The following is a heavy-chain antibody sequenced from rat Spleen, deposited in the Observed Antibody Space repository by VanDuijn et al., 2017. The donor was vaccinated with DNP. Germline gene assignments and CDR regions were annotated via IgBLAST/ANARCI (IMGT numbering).Heavy chain of an antibody. D-gene: IGHD1-4*01. V-gene: IGHV4-2*01. CDR3: ARASGPRFAY. Sequence: EVKLVESGGGXXRPXXSLKLSXXXSGXXXNXXXMGXXRQAPRKGLKRIGEINKDSRTIDYSPSLKDKFIISRDTVQNTLLLQGIKVGSEDTAIYYCARASGPRFAYWGQGTLVTVSS. J-gene: IGHJ3*01. CDR2: INKDSRTI. CDR1: GXXXNXXX.